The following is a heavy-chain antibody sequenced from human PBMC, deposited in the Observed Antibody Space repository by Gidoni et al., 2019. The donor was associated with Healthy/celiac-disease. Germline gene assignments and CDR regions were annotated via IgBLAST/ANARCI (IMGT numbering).Heavy chain of an antibody. Sequence: EVQLLASGGGLVQPGGSLRLSSAASGFPFSSYARSWVRQAHGKGLEWVSAISGSVSSTYYADSVKGRFTISRDNSKNTLYLQMNSLRAEDTAVYYWAKSLVLRYFDWFRTSYGMDVWGQGTTVTVSS. CDR3: AKSLVLRYFDWFRTSYGMDV. V-gene: IGHV3-23*01. CDR1: GFPFSSYA. D-gene: IGHD3-9*01. CDR2: ISGSVSST. J-gene: IGHJ6*02.